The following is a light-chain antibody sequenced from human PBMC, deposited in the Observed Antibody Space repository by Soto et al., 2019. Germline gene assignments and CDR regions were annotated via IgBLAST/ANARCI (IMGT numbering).Light chain of an antibody. CDR2: RNN. Sequence: QSVLTQPPSASGTPGQRVTISCSGSSSNNGSNYVYWYQQLPGTAPKLLIYRNNQRPSGVPDRFPGSKSGTSASLAISGLRSEDEADYYCAAWDDSLSGSYVFGTGTKVTVL. CDR3: AAWDDSLSGSYV. V-gene: IGLV1-47*01. J-gene: IGLJ1*01. CDR1: SSNNGSNY.